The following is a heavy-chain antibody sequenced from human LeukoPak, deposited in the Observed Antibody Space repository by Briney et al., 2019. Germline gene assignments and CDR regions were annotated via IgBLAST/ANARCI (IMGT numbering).Heavy chain of an antibody. D-gene: IGHD1-1*01. CDR3: ARSPQLELDY. J-gene: IGHJ4*02. V-gene: IGHV4-39*01. Sequence: PSETLSLTCTVSGGSISSSSYYWCWIRQPPGKSLEWIGSIYYSGSTYYNPSLKSRVTISVETSKNQSSLKLSSETAADTAVYYCARSPQLELDYWGQGTLVTVSS. CDR2: IYYSGST. CDR1: GGSISSSSYY.